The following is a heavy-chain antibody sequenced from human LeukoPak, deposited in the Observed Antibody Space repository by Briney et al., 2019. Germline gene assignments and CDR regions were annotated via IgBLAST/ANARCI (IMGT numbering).Heavy chain of an antibody. Sequence: GGSLRLSCAASGFTVSSNYMSWVRQAPGKGLEWFSVFYSGGNTYYADSVKGRFTISRDNSKNTLYLQMNSLRGEDTAVYYCARAPGIAASSAFWYYWGQGTLVTVSS. V-gene: IGHV3-53*01. CDR2: FYSGGNT. CDR1: GFTVSSNY. D-gene: IGHD6-13*01. CDR3: ARAPGIAASSAFWYY. J-gene: IGHJ4*02.